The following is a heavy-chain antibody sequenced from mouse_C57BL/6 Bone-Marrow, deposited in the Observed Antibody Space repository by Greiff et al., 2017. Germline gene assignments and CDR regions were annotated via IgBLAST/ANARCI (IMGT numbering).Heavy chain of an antibody. D-gene: IGHD1-1*01. V-gene: IGHV1-81*01. CDR2: IYPRSGNT. Sequence: VQLQQSGAELARPGASVKLSCKASGYTFTSYGISWVKQRTGQGLEWIGEIYPRSGNTYYNEKFKGKATLTADKSSSTAYMELRSLTSEDSAVYFCARDYYGSDWYFDVWGTGTTGTVSS. CDR3: ARDYYGSDWYFDV. CDR1: GYTFTSYG. J-gene: IGHJ1*03.